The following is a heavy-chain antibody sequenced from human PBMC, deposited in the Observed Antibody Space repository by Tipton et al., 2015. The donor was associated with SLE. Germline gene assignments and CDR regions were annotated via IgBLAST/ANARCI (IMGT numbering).Heavy chain of an antibody. D-gene: IGHD6-6*01. Sequence: TLSLTCTVSGGSISTYYYYWGWIRQPPGKGLEWIGTIYHSGSNYYNPSLKSRVTITVDMSKNQFSLRLISVTAADTAVYYCARGCSSSTCEPFYFFGMDVWGQGTTVTVSS. CDR2: IYHSGSN. J-gene: IGHJ6*02. CDR3: ARGCSSSTCEPFYFFGMDV. V-gene: IGHV4-39*07. CDR1: GGSISTYYYY.